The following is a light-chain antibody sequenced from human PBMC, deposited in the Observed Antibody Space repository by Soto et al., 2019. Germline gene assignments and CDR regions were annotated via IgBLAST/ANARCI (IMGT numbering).Light chain of an antibody. J-gene: IGKJ2*01. CDR2: AAS. Sequence: EIVMTQSPATLSVSPGGRATLSCRASQSVGNTLAWYQQKPGQAPRLLIYAASSRATGIPARFSGSGSGTEFTLTNISLQSEDFAVYYCQQYSNWPMYTFGQGTKLEIK. V-gene: IGKV3-15*01. CDR1: QSVGNT. CDR3: QQYSNWPMYT.